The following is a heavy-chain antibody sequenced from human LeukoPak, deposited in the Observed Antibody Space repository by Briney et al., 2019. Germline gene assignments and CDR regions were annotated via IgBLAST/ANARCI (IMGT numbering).Heavy chain of an antibody. CDR2: ISSSGSTI. D-gene: IGHD2-2*01. Sequence: PGGSLRLSCAASGFTFSDYYMSWIGQAPGKGLEWVSYISSSGSTIYYADSVKGRFTISRDSAKNSLYLQMNSLRAEDTAVYYCARDQYCSSTSCYKTHYYYYYMDVWGKGTTVTVSS. J-gene: IGHJ6*03. V-gene: IGHV3-11*04. CDR3: ARDQYCSSTSCYKTHYYYYYMDV. CDR1: GFTFSDYY.